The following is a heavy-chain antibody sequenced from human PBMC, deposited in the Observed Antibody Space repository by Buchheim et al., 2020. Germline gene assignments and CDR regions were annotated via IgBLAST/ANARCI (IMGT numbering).Heavy chain of an antibody. CDR3: ARSRTSRGYSYALDY. D-gene: IGHD5-18*01. CDR2: ISSSGSST. CDR1: GFTFSDYY. V-gene: IGHV3-11*01. Sequence: QVQLVESGGGVVQPGRSLRLSCAASGFTFSDYYMSWIRQAPRKGLEWVSYISSSGSSTYYADSVKGRITISRDNAKNSLYLQMSSLRAEDTAVYHCARSRTSRGYSYALDYWGHGTL. J-gene: IGHJ4*01.